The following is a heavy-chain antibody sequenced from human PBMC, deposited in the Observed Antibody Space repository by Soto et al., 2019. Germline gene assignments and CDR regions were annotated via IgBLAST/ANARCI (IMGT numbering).Heavy chain of an antibody. CDR3: ARGSDQLAGFGESRYDY. V-gene: IGHV1-18*04. CDR1: GYTFTSYG. D-gene: IGHD3-10*01. J-gene: IGHJ4*02. Sequence: VSLTVYCTASGYTFTSYGISWVRQAPGQGLEWMGWISAYNGNTNYAQKLQGRVTMTTDTSTSTAYMELRSLRSDDTAVYYCARGSDQLAGFGESRYDYWGQGTLVTVSS. CDR2: ISAYNGNT.